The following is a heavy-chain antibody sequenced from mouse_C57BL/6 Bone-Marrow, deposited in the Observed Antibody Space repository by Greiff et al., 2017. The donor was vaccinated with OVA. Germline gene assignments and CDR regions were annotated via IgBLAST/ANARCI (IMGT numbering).Heavy chain of an antibody. CDR3: ARLTGTPFAY. CDR1: GYAFTNYL. V-gene: IGHV1-54*01. J-gene: IGHJ3*01. CDR2: INPGSGGT. Sequence: VKLMESGAELVRPGTSVKVSCKASGYAFTNYLIEWVKQRPGQGLEWIGVINPGSGGTNYNEKFKGKATLTADKSSSTAYMQLSSLTSEDSAVYFCARLTGTPFAYWGQGTLVTVSA. D-gene: IGHD4-1*01.